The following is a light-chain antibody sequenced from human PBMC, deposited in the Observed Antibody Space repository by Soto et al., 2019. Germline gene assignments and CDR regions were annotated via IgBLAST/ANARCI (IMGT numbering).Light chain of an antibody. CDR3: QQYNSYPWT. CDR2: KAS. Sequence: DIQMTQFPSTLSAYVGDRVTITLRAIQSIISLFSWYHQKPGKAPKLLIYKASSLESGVPSRFSGSGSGTEFTLTISSLQPDDFATYYCQQYNSYPWTFGQGTKVDIK. CDR1: QSIISL. V-gene: IGKV1-5*03. J-gene: IGKJ1*01.